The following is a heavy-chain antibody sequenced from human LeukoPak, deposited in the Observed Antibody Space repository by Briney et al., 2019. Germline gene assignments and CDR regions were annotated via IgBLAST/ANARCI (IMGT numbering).Heavy chain of an antibody. CDR3: ARLADCSSSSCRSFDY. D-gene: IGHD2-2*01. CDR1: GYTFTGYY. Sequence: ASVKVSCKASGYTFTGYYIHWMRQAPGQGLEWMGWINPNSGFTNYAQKFQGRVTMTRDTSISTAYMELSRLRSDDTAVYYCARLADCSSSSCRSFDYWGQGTLVTVSS. J-gene: IGHJ4*02. CDR2: INPNSGFT. V-gene: IGHV1-2*02.